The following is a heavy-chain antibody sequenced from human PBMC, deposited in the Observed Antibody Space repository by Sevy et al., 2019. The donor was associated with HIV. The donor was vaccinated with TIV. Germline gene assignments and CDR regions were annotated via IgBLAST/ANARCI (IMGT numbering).Heavy chain of an antibody. V-gene: IGHV1-2*06. CDR3: ARDRALSSSSYYLDY. CDR2: LNPHSGVT. J-gene: IGHJ4*02. Sequence: SVKVSCKASGYTFTDYYMHWVRQAPGQGLEWMGRLNPHSGVTDYAQKFQGRVTMTRDTSISTAYMELGRLRSDDTAVYYCARDRALSSSSYYLDYWGQGTLVTVSS. CDR1: GYTFTDYY. D-gene: IGHD2-2*01.